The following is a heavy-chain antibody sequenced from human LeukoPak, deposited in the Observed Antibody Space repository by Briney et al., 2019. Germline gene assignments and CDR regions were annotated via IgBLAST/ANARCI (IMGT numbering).Heavy chain of an antibody. CDR2: IVSNGDST. D-gene: IGHD6-13*01. CDR3: ARAKYSSRWSLDY. Sequence: GGSLRLSCSASGFTFSRYGMHWVRQAPGKGLEYVSAIVSNGDSTYYADSVKGRFTISRDNAKNTLHLQMSSLRPDDTAVYYCARAKYSSRWSLDYWGQGALVTVSS. V-gene: IGHV3-64D*09. J-gene: IGHJ4*02. CDR1: GFTFSRYG.